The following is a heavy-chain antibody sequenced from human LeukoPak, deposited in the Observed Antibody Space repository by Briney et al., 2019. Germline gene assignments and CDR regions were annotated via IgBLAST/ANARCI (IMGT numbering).Heavy chain of an antibody. Sequence: GGSLRLSCAASGFTVNDNYMTWVRQAPGKGLDWVSVIDSDGNTYYADSVMGRFSISRDNSKNTLYLQMNSLRAEDTAVYYCAKTARIWSIAAYGDLDYWGQGTLVTVSS. CDR1: GFTVNDNY. V-gene: IGHV3-53*01. CDR3: AKTARIWSIAAYGDLDY. J-gene: IGHJ4*02. CDR2: IDSDGNT. D-gene: IGHD6-6*01.